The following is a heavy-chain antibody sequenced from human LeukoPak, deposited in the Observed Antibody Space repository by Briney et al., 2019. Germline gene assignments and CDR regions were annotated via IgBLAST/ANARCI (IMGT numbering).Heavy chain of an antibody. CDR3: ARGGQPGTYYDFWSGYYPYNWFDP. CDR1: GYTFTSYD. D-gene: IGHD3-3*01. V-gene: IGHV1-8*01. Sequence: ASVKVSCKASGYTFTSYDINWVRQATGQGLEWMGWMNPNSGNTGYAQKFQGRVTMTRNTSISTAYMELSSLRSEDTAVYYCARGGQPGTYYDFWSGYYPYNWFDPWGQGTLVTVSS. J-gene: IGHJ5*02. CDR2: MNPNSGNT.